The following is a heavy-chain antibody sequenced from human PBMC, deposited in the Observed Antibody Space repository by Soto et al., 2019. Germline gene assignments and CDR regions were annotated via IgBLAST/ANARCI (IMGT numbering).Heavy chain of an antibody. V-gene: IGHV3-21*01. CDR2: ISSSSSYI. Sequence: GGSLRLSCAASGFTFSSYSMNWVRQAPGKGLEWVSSISSSSSYIYYADSVKGRFTISRDNAKNSLYLQMNSLRADDTAVYYWARLEDSSSWYYDYWGQGTLVTVSS. D-gene: IGHD6-13*01. CDR3: ARLEDSSSWYYDY. J-gene: IGHJ4*02. CDR1: GFTFSSYS.